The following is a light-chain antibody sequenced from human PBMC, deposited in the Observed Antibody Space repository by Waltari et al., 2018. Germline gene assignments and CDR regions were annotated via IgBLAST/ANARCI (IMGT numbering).Light chain of an antibody. CDR3: MQALQTPT. V-gene: IGKV2-28*01. J-gene: IGKJ5*01. Sequence: DIVMTQSPLSLPVTPGDPASISCRSSQSLLHSNGYNYLYWYMQKPVQSPQLLIYLGSNRASGVPDRFSGSGSGTDFTLKISRVEAEDVGVYYCMQALQTPTFGQGTRLEIK. CDR1: QSLLHSNGYNY. CDR2: LGS.